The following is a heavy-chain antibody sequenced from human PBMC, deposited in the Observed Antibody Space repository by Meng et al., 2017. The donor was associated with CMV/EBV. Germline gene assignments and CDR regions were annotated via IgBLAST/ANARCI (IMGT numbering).Heavy chain of an antibody. Sequence: SVKVSCKASGGTFSSYAISWVRQAPGQGLEWMGGIIPILGIANYAQKFQGRVTLTADKSTSTAYMELSSLRSEDTAVYYCASTNRPPGAEEDAFDIWGQGTMVTVSS. J-gene: IGHJ3*02. CDR3: ASTNRPPGAEEDAFDI. CDR2: IIPILGIA. CDR1: GGTFSSYA. V-gene: IGHV1-69*10. D-gene: IGHD1-26*01.